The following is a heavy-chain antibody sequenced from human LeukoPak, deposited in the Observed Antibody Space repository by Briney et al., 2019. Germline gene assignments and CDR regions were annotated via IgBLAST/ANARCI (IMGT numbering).Heavy chain of an antibody. D-gene: IGHD1-26*01. V-gene: IGHV4-39*07. Sequence: SETLSLTCTVSGGSISSSNCYWGWIRQPPGKGLEWIGSMYYSGSTNYNPSLKSRVTISVDTSKNQFSLKLSSVTAADTAVYYCARFVGGSGSYRDWGQGALVTVSS. CDR3: ARFVGGSGSYRD. CDR2: MYYSGST. J-gene: IGHJ4*02. CDR1: GGSISSSNCY.